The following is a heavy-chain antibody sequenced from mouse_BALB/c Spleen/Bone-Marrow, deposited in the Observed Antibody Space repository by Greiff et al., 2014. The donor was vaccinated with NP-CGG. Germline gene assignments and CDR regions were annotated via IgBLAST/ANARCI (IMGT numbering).Heavy chain of an antibody. CDR1: GYTFTSSW. CDR3: ARGDAYYRYFDY. CDR2: FYPNSGNT. D-gene: IGHD2-14*01. V-gene: IGHV1S130*01. J-gene: IGHJ2*01. Sequence: QVQLQQSGSVLVRPGASVKLSCKASGYTFTSSWMHWAKQRPGQGLEWIGEFYPNSGNTNYNEKFKGKATLTVDTSSSTAYMNQANLTSKDSAVYYCARGDAYYRYFDYWGQGTTLTVSS.